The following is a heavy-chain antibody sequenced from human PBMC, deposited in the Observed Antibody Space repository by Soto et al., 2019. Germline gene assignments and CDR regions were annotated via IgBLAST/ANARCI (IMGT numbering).Heavy chain of an antibody. CDR1: GFTFSSYG. V-gene: IGHV3-33*01. CDR3: ARAERPPYYYGSGSLDY. Sequence: QVQLVESGGGVVQPGRSLRLSCAASGFTFSSYGMHWVRQAPGKGLEWVAVIWYDGSNKYYADSVKGRFTISRDNSKNTLYLQMNSLRADDTAVYFCARAERPPYYYGSGSLDYWGQGTLVTVSS. CDR2: IWYDGSNK. J-gene: IGHJ4*02. D-gene: IGHD3-10*01.